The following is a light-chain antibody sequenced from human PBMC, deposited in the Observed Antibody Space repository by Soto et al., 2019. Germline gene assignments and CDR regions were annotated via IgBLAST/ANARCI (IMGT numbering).Light chain of an antibody. CDR3: SSFAGSGTLVV. V-gene: IGLV2-23*01. J-gene: IGLJ2*01. CDR1: KTDIGNYNL. CDR2: EDT. Sequence: QSVLTQPASVSGSPGQSITISCTGTKTDIGNYNLVSWYQRHPDKAPKLIIYEDTKRPSGISNRFSASKSGTTASLTISGIQAEDEADYHCSSFAGSGTLVVFGGGTKLTVL.